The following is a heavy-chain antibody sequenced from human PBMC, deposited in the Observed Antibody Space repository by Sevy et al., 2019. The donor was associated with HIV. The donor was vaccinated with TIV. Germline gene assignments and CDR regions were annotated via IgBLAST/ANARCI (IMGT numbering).Heavy chain of an antibody. V-gene: IGHV4-31*03. D-gene: IGHD3-9*01. Sequence: SETLSLTCTVSGGSISSGGYYWSWIRQHPGKGLEWIGYTYYSGSTYYNPSLKSRVTISVDTSKNQFSLKLSSVTAADTAVYYCARRAWLVGDYYFDYWGQGTLVTVSS. J-gene: IGHJ4*02. CDR3: ARRAWLVGDYYFDY. CDR2: TYYSGST. CDR1: GGSISSGGYY.